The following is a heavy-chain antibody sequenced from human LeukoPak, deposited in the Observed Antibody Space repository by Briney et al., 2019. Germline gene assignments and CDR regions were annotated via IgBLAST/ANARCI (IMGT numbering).Heavy chain of an antibody. V-gene: IGHV3-74*01. CDR3: ARGNYYGMDV. CDR1: GFTFSSYW. D-gene: IGHD2/OR15-2a*01. CDR2: INGDGTST. Sequence: SGGSLRLSCAASGFTFSSYWMHWVRQAPGKGLVWVSRINGDGTSTSYADSVKGRFTISRDNANNTLYLQMNSLRAEDTAVYHCARGNYYGMDVWGQGTTVSVS. J-gene: IGHJ6*02.